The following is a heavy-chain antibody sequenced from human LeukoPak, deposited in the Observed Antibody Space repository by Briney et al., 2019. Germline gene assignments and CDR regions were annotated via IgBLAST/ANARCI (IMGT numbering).Heavy chain of an antibody. J-gene: IGHJ4*02. CDR2: IKIDGSST. CDR3: SRDSTIDY. V-gene: IGHV3-74*01. CDR1: GFSFSSYW. Sequence: GGSLRLSCAASGFSFSSYWMHWVRQAPGKGLVWVSRIKIDGSSTFYADSVKGRFTISRDNAKNTLYLQMTSLRAEDTAVYYYSRDSTIDYWGQGTLVTVSS.